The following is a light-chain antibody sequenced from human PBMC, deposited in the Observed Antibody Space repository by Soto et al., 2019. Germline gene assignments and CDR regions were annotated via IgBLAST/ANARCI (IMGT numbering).Light chain of an antibody. Sequence: DIQMTKSPSSLSASVEDRVTITCRASQGITDYLAWYQQRPGKVPKLLIYAASILQSGVPSRFSGSGSGTDFTLTISSLQPEDVATYDCQKYNRGSKTFGQGTKVAIK. CDR3: QKYNRGSKT. V-gene: IGKV1-27*01. CDR1: QGITDY. CDR2: AAS. J-gene: IGKJ1*01.